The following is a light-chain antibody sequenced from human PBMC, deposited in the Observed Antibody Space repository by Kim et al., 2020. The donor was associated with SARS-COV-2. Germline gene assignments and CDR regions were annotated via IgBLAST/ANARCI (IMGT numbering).Light chain of an antibody. Sequence: ASVGDRVTLACRASQSISSWLSWYQQKPGKAPKLLIYKASSLESGVPSRFSGSGSGTEFTLTISSLQPDDFATYYSQQYNSYPWTFGQGTKVEIK. CDR2: KAS. CDR1: QSISSW. J-gene: IGKJ1*01. V-gene: IGKV1-5*03. CDR3: QQYNSYPWT.